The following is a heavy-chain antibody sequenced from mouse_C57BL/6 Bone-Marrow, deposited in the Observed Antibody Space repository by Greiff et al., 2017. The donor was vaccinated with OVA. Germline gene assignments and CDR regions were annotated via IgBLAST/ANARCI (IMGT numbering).Heavy chain of an antibody. Sequence: EVKLQQPGAELVRPGASVKLSCTASGFNIKDDYMHWVKQRPEQGLEWIGWIDPENGDTEYASKFQGKATITADTSSNTAYLQLSSLTSEDTAVYYCTTRGLRRVWYFDVWGTGTTVTVSS. J-gene: IGHJ1*03. D-gene: IGHD2-2*01. V-gene: IGHV14-4*01. CDR3: TTRGLRRVWYFDV. CDR1: GFNIKDDY. CDR2: IDPENGDT.